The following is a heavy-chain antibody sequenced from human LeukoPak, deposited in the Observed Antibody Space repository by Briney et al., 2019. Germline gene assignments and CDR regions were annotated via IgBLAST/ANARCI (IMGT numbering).Heavy chain of an antibody. D-gene: IGHD6-13*01. CDR2: IYYSGST. CDR3: ARGAAAGMSLDY. CDR1: GGSISSSSYY. V-gene: IGHV4-61*05. J-gene: IGHJ4*02. Sequence: SETLSLTCTVSGGSISSSSYYWGWIRQPPGKGLEWIGYIYYSGSTNYNPSLKSRVTISVDTSKNQFSPKLSSVTAADTAVYYCARGAAAGMSLDYWGQGTLVTVSS.